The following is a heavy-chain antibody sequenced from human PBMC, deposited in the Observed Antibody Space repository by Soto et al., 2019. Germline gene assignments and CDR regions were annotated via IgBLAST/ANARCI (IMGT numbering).Heavy chain of an antibody. CDR2: ISWDGGST. CDR3: ALLKLPVVTAIPTDYYGMDV. CDR1: GFTFDDYT. J-gene: IGHJ6*02. Sequence: GGSLRLSCAASGFTFDDYTMHWVRQAPGKGLEWVSLISWDGGSTYYADSVKGRFTISRDNSKNSLYLQMNSLRTEDTALYYCALLKLPVVTAIPTDYYGMDVWGQGTTVTVSS. V-gene: IGHV3-43*01. D-gene: IGHD2-21*02.